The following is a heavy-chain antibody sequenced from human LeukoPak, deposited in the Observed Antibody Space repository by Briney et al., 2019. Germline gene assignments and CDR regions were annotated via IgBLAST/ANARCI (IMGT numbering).Heavy chain of an antibody. V-gene: IGHV3-53*01. Sequence: GGSLRLSCAASGFIVSGNFMNWVRQAPGKGLEWVSILYAGGTTSYTDSVKGRFTISRDSSKNTLYLQMKSLRAEDTAVYYCARGFPPAHWGQGTLVSVSS. D-gene: IGHD3-10*01. CDR1: GFIVSGNF. J-gene: IGHJ4*02. CDR2: LYAGGTT. CDR3: ARGFPPAH.